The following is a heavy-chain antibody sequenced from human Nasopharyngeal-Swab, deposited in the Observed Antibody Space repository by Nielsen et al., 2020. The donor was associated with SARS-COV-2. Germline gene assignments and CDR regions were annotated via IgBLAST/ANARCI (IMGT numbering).Heavy chain of an antibody. V-gene: IGHV1-46*01. D-gene: IGHD6-13*01. CDR2: ITPSGGAT. Sequence: WVRQAPGQGLEWMGVITPSGGATNYARKFRGRVTMTRDPSMSTVYLDLSSLKSEDTAVYFCASEPGGMAAPGKHFDPWGQGTLVTVSS. J-gene: IGHJ5*02. CDR3: ASEPGGMAAPGKHFDP.